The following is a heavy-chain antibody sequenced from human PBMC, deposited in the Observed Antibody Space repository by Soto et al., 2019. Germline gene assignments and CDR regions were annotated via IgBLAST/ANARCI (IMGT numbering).Heavy chain of an antibody. CDR3: SNGDYY. CDR1: GFSFSTHY. Sequence: EEQLVESGGGLVQPGGSLRLSCAASGFSFSTHYMNWVRQTPGKGLEWVSSINRDSTVIKYADSVKGRFTISRDNARNSLSLQRNSLRAEYTAVYCCSNGDYYGGPGTLVTVSS. D-gene: IGHD3-16*01. CDR2: INRDSTVI. V-gene: IGHV3-48*01. J-gene: IGHJ4*02.